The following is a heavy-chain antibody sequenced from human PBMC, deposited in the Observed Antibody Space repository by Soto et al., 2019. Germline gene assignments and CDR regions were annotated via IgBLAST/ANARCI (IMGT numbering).Heavy chain of an antibody. Sequence: ASVKVSCKASGYTFTSYGISWVRQAPGQALEWMGWISAYNGNTNYAQKLQGRVTTTTDTSTSTAYMELRSLRSDDTAVYYCARVFAGELSPQQYYYGMDVWGQGTTVTVSS. J-gene: IGHJ6*02. D-gene: IGHD3-16*02. CDR2: ISAYNGNT. V-gene: IGHV1-18*04. CDR3: ARVFAGELSPQQYYYGMDV. CDR1: GYTFTSYG.